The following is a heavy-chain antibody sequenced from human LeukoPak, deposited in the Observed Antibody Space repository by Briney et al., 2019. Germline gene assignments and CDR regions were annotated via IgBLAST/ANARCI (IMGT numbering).Heavy chain of an antibody. Sequence: ASVKVSCKASGYTFTVYYLHWVRQAPGQGREWMGWIYPKTGGTSYAQKFQGRVTMTRDTSISTAYMELIGLRSDDTAVYYCAGPWDQVGFDPWGQGTLVSVSS. J-gene: IGHJ5*02. V-gene: IGHV1-2*02. CDR1: GYTFTVYY. D-gene: IGHD1-26*01. CDR3: AGPWDQVGFDP. CDR2: IYPKTGGT.